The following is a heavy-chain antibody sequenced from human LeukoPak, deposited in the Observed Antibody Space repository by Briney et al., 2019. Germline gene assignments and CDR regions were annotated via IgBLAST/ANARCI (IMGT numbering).Heavy chain of an antibody. J-gene: IGHJ6*03. CDR1: GYSISSGYY. D-gene: IGHD3-9*01. CDR3: ARDFYYDILTGYYRSYYMDV. CDR2: IYHSGGT. Sequence: SETLSLTCAVSGYSISSGYYWGWIRQPPGKGLEWIGSIYHSGGTYYNPSLKSRVTISVDTSKNQFSLKLSSVTAADTAVYYCARDFYYDILTGYYRSYYMDVWGKGTTVTVSS. V-gene: IGHV4-38-2*02.